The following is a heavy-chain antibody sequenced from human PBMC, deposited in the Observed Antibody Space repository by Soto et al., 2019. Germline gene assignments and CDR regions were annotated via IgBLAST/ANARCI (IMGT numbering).Heavy chain of an antibody. Sequence: SETLSLTCAVYGGSFSGYYWSWIRQPPGKGLEWIGEINHSGSTNYNPSLKSRVTISVDTSKNQFSLELSSVTAADTAVYYCARGGGGSYYWGQGTLVTVSS. CDR3: ARGGGGSYY. V-gene: IGHV4-34*01. CDR2: INHSGST. CDR1: GGSFSGYY. J-gene: IGHJ4*02. D-gene: IGHD1-26*01.